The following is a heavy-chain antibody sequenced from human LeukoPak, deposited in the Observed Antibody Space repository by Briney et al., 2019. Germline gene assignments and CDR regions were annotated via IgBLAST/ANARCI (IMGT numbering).Heavy chain of an antibody. CDR2: IIPILGTA. Sequence: SVKVSCKASGGTFSSYAISWVRQAPGQGLEWMGGIIPILGTANYAQKFQGRVTITADESTSTAYMELSSLRSEDTAVYYCARPYRPYYYDSSGYDPFFQHWGQGTLVTVSS. V-gene: IGHV1-69*13. CDR3: ARPYRPYYYDSSGYDPFFQH. J-gene: IGHJ1*01. CDR1: GGTFSSYA. D-gene: IGHD3-22*01.